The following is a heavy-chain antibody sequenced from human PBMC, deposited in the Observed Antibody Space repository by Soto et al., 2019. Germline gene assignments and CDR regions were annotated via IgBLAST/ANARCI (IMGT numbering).Heavy chain of an antibody. CDR2: IFSNDER. V-gene: IGHV2-26*01. CDR3: ARVPQGDRYGYWFFDL. Sequence: QVTLKESAPVLVKPTETLTLTCTVSGFSLTNARLSVHWIRQPPGKALEWLGYIFSNDERSYSSSLKSRLTISKDTSKSQVVLTMPNLDPVDTATYYCARVPQGDRYGYWFFDLWGRGTLVTVSS. J-gene: IGHJ2*01. D-gene: IGHD5-18*01. CDR1: GFSLTNARLS.